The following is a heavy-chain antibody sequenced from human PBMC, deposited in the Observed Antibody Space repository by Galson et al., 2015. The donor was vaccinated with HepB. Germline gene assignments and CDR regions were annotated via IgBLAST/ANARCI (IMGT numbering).Heavy chain of an antibody. D-gene: IGHD4-17*01. J-gene: IGHJ4*02. Sequence: SVKVSCKASGYTFTSYGISWVRQAPGQGLEWLGWISAYSGNTNYAQNLQGRVIMTTDTSTSTAYLELRSLRSDDTAVYYCARDGPVTTELFDYWGQGTLVTVSS. CDR2: ISAYSGNT. V-gene: IGHV1-18*01. CDR3: ARDGPVTTELFDY. CDR1: GYTFTSYG.